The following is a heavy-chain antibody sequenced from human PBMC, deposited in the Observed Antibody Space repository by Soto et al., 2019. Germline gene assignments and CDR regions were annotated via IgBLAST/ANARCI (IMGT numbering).Heavy chain of an antibody. CDR3: ARDSSEWGMAGRLDY. CDR2: ISYAGSNI. D-gene: IGHD6-6*01. J-gene: IGHJ4*02. CDR1: GYTFSSYG. Sequence: GGSLRLSCAASGYTFSSYGMHWVSKAPDKGLEWVAVISYAGSNIYYADSVKGRFTISRDNSQNTLYLHLNGLRAEDTAVYYCARDSSEWGMAGRLDYWGQGTPVTVSS. V-gene: IGHV3-30*03.